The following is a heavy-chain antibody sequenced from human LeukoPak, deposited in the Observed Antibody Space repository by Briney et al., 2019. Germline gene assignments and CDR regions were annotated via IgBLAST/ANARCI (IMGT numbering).Heavy chain of an antibody. D-gene: IGHD3-3*01. Sequence: GGSLRLSCAASGFTFSSYSMNWVRQAPGKGLEWVSSISSSSSYIYYADSVKGRFTISRDNSKNTLYPQMNSLRAEDTAVYYCAKVVWDYDFFDPWGQGTLVTVSS. J-gene: IGHJ5*02. V-gene: IGHV3-21*04. CDR1: GFTFSSYS. CDR3: AKVVWDYDFFDP. CDR2: ISSSSSYI.